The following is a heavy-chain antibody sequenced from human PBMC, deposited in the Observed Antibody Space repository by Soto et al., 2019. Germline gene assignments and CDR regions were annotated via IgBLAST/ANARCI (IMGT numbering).Heavy chain of an antibody. Sequence: SETLSLTCTVSGDSIGNYYWSWIRQPPGTGLEWIGYIYRSGSTKYSPSLKSRATISLDTPKNQFSLKLTSVTAADTAVYYCARDRSLWHPFDNWGQGTLVTVSS. CDR2: IYRSGST. D-gene: IGHD1-26*01. CDR1: GDSIGNYY. CDR3: ARDRSLWHPFDN. J-gene: IGHJ4*02. V-gene: IGHV4-59*01.